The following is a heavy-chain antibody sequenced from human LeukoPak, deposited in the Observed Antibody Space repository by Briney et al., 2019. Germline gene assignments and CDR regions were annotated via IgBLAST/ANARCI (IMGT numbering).Heavy chain of an antibody. J-gene: IGHJ5*02. V-gene: IGHV4-59*01. D-gene: IGHD2-2*02. CDR3: ARRGYCSSTSCYTRWFDP. Sequence: KPAETLSLTCTVSGGSISSYYWSWIRQPPGKGLEWIGYIYYSGSTNYNPSLKSRVTISVDTSKNQFSLKLSSVTAADTAVYYCARRGYCSSTSCYTRWFDPWGQGTLVTVSS. CDR2: IYYSGST. CDR1: GGSISSYY.